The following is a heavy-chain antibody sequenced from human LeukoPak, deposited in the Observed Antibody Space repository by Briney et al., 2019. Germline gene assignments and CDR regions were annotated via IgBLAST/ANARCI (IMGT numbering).Heavy chain of an antibody. D-gene: IGHD1-26*01. CDR2: LYSDDTT. Sequence: GGSLRLSCAASGFIVNSNYMNWVRQAPGKGLEWVSVLYSDDTTYYADSVKGRFTISRDNSKNTLYLQMYNLRAEDTAVYYCARGGGYYAIDYWGQGTLVTVSS. CDR3: ARGGGYYAIDY. V-gene: IGHV3-53*01. CDR1: GFIVNSNY. J-gene: IGHJ4*02.